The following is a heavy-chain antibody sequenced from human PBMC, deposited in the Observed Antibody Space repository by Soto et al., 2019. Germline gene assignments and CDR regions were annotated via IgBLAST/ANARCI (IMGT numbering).Heavy chain of an antibody. CDR3: ARGDPTSGWFLYYYYGMDV. J-gene: IGHJ6*02. CDR2: IWYDGSNK. CDR1: GFTFSSYG. D-gene: IGHD6-19*01. V-gene: IGHV3-33*01. Sequence: PGGSLRLSCAASGFTFSSYGMHWVRQAPGKGLEWVAVIWYDGSNKYYADSVKGRFTISRDNSKNTLYLQMNSLRAEETAVYYCARGDPTSGWFLYYYYGMDVWGQGTTVTVSS.